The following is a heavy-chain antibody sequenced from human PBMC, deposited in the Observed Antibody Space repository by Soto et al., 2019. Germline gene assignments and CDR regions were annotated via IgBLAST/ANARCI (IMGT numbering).Heavy chain of an antibody. CDR3: ARNSRTQGYFDY. J-gene: IGHJ4*02. CDR1: GFTFSSYS. D-gene: IGHD6-13*01. V-gene: IGHV3-21*01. CDR2: ISSSSSYI. Sequence: GGSLRLSCAASGFTFSSYSMNWVRQAPGKGLEWVSSISSSSSYIYYADSVKGRFTISRDNAKNPLYLQMNSLRAEDTAVYYCARNSRTQGYFDYWGQGTLVTVS.